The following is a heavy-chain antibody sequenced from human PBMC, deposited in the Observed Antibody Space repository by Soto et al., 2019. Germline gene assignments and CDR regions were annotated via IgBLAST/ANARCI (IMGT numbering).Heavy chain of an antibody. D-gene: IGHD2-2*01. J-gene: IGHJ4*02. CDR1: GFTFSNFG. CDR3: ARKYCGSARCFFPGGY. CDR2: IWDDGSNT. V-gene: IGHV3-33*01. Sequence: QVQLVESGGGVVQPGRSLRLSCAASGFTFSNFGMHWVRQAAGKGLEWVAVIWDDGSNTYYADSVKGRFTISRDNSRSTLYLQMNSLRAEDTAVYYCARKYCGSARCFFPGGYWGQGTLVTVSS.